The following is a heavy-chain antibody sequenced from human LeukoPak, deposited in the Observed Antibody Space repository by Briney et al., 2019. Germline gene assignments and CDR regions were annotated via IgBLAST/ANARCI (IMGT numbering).Heavy chain of an antibody. CDR3: ARLRVLRYFDLFDP. J-gene: IGHJ5*02. Sequence: GASMKVSCKASGGTFSSSAISWVRQAPGQGLEWMGGIIPIFDTTNYAQKFQGRVTITTDESTGTAYMELSSLRSEDTAVYYCARLRVLRYFDLFDPWGQGTLVTVSS. CDR2: IIPIFDTT. CDR1: GGTFSSSA. D-gene: IGHD3-9*01. V-gene: IGHV1-69*05.